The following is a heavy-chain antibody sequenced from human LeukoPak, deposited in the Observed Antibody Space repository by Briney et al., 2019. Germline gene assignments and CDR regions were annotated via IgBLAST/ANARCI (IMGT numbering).Heavy chain of an antibody. J-gene: IGHJ6*02. Sequence: SVKVSCKASGGTFISYAISWVRQAPGQGLERMGGIIPIFGTANYAQKFQGRVTITADESTSTAYMELSSPRSEDTAVYYCALRVIVGATTDYYYYGMDVWGQGTTVTVSS. V-gene: IGHV1-69*01. CDR1: GGTFISYA. D-gene: IGHD1-26*01. CDR2: IIPIFGTA. CDR3: ALRVIVGATTDYYYYGMDV.